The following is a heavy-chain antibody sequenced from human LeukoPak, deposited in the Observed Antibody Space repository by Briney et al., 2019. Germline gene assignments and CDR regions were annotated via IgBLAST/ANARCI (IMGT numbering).Heavy chain of an antibody. V-gene: IGHV4-61*02. J-gene: IGHJ4*02. D-gene: IGHD3-10*01. Sequence: SETLSLTCTVSGGSISSGSYYWIWIRPPAGKGLEWIGRNYTSGSTNYNPSLKSRVTISVDTSKNQFSLKLSSVTAADTAVYYCARGFYGSGSYEPNFDYWGQGTLVTVSS. CDR1: GGSISSGSYY. CDR2: NYTSGST. CDR3: ARGFYGSGSYEPNFDY.